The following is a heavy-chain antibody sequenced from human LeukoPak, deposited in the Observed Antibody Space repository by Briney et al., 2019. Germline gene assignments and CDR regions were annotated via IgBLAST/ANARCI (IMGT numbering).Heavy chain of an antibody. Sequence: GEPLKISCKGSGYSFTSYWIGWVRQMPGKGLEWMGIIYPGDSDTRYSPSFQGQVTISADKSISTAYLQWSSLKASDTAMYYCARRVSSGYYYSIPSNWFDPWGQGTLVTVSS. CDR3: ARRVSSGYYYSIPSNWFDP. J-gene: IGHJ5*02. V-gene: IGHV5-51*01. D-gene: IGHD3-22*01. CDR1: GYSFTSYW. CDR2: IYPGDSDT.